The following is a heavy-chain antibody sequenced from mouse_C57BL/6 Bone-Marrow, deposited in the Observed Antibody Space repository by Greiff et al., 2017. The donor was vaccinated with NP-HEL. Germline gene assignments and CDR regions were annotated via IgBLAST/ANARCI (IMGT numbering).Heavy chain of an antibody. V-gene: IGHV5-9-1*02. J-gene: IGHJ3*01. D-gene: IGHD1-1*01. CDR2: ISSGGDYI. CDR1: GFTFSSYA. CDR3: ARASGSSPPFAY. Sequence: DVKLVESGEGLVKPGGSLKLSCAASGFTFSSYAMSWVRQTPEKRLEWVAYISSGGDYIYYADTVKGRFTISRDNARNTLYLQMSSLKSEDTAMYYGARASGSSPPFAYWGQGTLVTVSA.